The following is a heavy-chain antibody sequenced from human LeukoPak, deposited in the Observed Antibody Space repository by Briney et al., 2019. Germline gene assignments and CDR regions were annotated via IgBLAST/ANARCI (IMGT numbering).Heavy chain of an antibody. V-gene: IGHV3-21*01. CDR2: ITSSSNHI. J-gene: IGHJ4*02. Sequence: PGGSLRLSCAASGFTFSTYSMNWVRQAPGKGLEWVSTITSSSNHIYYADSVKGRFTISRDNAKTSLYLQMNSLRAEDTAVYYCARDGDFWSGFGKGNYFDYWGQGTLVTVSS. CDR3: ARDGDFWSGFGKGNYFDY. CDR1: GFTFSTYS. D-gene: IGHD3-3*01.